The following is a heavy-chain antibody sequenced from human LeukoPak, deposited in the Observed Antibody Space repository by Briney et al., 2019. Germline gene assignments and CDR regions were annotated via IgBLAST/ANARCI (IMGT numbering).Heavy chain of an antibody. J-gene: IGHJ6*03. V-gene: IGHV4-34*01. D-gene: IGHD1-26*01. CDR1: GGSFSGYY. CDR2: INHSGST. Sequence: SETLSLTCAVYGGSFSGYYWSWIRQPPGKGLEWIGEINHSGSTNYNPSLKSRVTISVDTSKNQFSLKLSSVTAADTAVYYCAAGIVGATSYYYYYMDVWGKGTTVTISS. CDR3: AAGIVGATSYYYYYMDV.